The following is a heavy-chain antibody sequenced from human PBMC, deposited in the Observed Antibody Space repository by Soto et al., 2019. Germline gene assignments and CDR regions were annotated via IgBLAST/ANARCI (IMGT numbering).Heavy chain of an antibody. CDR2: ISYDGSNK. CDR3: AKDQRITMVRGVHPIDY. J-gene: IGHJ4*01. CDR1: GFTFSSYG. D-gene: IGHD3-10*01. Sequence: GGSLRLSCAASGFTFSSYGMHWVRQAPGKGLEWVAVISYDGSNKYYADSVKGRFTISRDNSKNTLYLQMNSLRAEDTAVYYCAKDQRITMVRGVHPIDYWGHGTLVTVSS. V-gene: IGHV3-30*18.